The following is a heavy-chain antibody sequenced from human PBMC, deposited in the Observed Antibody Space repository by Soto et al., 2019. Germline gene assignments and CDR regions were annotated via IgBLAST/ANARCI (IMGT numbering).Heavy chain of an antibody. V-gene: IGHV1-69*02. J-gene: IGHJ6*02. Sequence: SVKVSCKASGGTFSSYTISWVRQAPGQGLEWMGRIIPILGIANYAQKFQGRVTITADKSTSTAYMELSSLRSEDTAVYYCAREAYQLLNYYYYGMDVWGQGTTVTVSS. CDR2: IIPILGIA. D-gene: IGHD2-2*01. CDR3: AREAYQLLNYYYYGMDV. CDR1: GGTFSSYT.